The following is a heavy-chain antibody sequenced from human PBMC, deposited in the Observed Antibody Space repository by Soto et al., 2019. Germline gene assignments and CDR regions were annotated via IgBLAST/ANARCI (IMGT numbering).Heavy chain of an antibody. D-gene: IGHD2-8*01. Sequence: QVELVQSGPEVKKPGASVKVSCKASGYSFSNSGFSWMRQAPGQGLEWMGGISTYNGNTNYAQKFQGRLSMTRDTSTTTAFIELTTLRSDDTAVYYCARDEYNNGRNWLNPWGQGTLVTVTS. CDR3: ARDEYNNGRNWLNP. CDR2: ISTYNGNT. V-gene: IGHV1-18*01. CDR1: GYSFSNSG. J-gene: IGHJ5*02.